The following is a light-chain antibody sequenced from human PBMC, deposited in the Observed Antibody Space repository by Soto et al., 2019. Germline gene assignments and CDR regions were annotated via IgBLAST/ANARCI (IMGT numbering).Light chain of an antibody. CDR3: SSYTSSTTEV. J-gene: IGLJ1*01. CDR1: SSDVGGYNY. Sequence: QSVLTHPASVSWTPGQSIAISCTGTSSDVGGYNYVSWYQQHPGKAPKLMIYDVSSRPSGVSNRFSGSKSGNTASLTISGLQAGDEADYYCSSYTSSTTEVFGTGTKVTVL. V-gene: IGLV2-14*03. CDR2: DVS.